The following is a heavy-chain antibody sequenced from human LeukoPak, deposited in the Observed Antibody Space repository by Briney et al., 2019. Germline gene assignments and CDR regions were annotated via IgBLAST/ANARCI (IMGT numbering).Heavy chain of an antibody. J-gene: IGHJ6*02. D-gene: IGHD4-17*01. Sequence: ASVKVSCKASGYTFTTYGISWVRQAPGQGLEWMGWISAYNGNTNYAQKLQGRVTMTTDTSTSTAYMELRSLRSDDTAVYYCARDRLRGYYYYGRDVWGQGTTVTVSS. CDR2: ISAYNGNT. CDR1: GYTFTTYG. V-gene: IGHV1-18*01. CDR3: ARDRLRGYYYYGRDV.